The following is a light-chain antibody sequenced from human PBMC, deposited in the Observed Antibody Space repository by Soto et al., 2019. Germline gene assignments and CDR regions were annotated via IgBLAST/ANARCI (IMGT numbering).Light chain of an antibody. CDR2: EVS. J-gene: IGLJ2*01. CDR1: SSDVASYNY. V-gene: IGLV2-8*01. Sequence: QSALTQPPSASGSRGQSVTISCSGTSSDVASYNYVSWYQQYPGKAPKLIIYEVSKRPSGVPDRFSGSKSGDTASLTVSGLQAADEADYYCSAHVGSGIFGGGTKLTVL. CDR3: SAHVGSGI.